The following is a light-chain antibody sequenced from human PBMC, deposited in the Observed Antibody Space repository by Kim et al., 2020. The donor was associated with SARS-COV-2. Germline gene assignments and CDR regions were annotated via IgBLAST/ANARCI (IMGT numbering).Light chain of an antibody. V-gene: IGLV3-1*01. CDR3: QAWDSSIVV. J-gene: IGLJ2*01. CDR1: KLGDKY. CDR2: QDK. Sequence: SYELTQAPSVSVSPGQTASISCSGDKLGDKYACWYQQKPGQSPVLVIYQDKKRPAGIPERFSGSNSGNTATLTISGTQAMDEADYYCQAWDSSIVVFGGGTQLTVL.